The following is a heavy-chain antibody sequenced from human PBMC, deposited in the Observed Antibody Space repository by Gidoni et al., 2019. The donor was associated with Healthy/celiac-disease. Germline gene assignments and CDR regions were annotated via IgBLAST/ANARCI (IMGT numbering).Heavy chain of an antibody. CDR2: IKSKTDGGTT. CDR3: TTAMSPDIVVVPAAMDYYGMDV. J-gene: IGHJ6*02. V-gene: IGHV3-15*01. Sequence: EVQLVESGGGLVKPGGSLRLSCAASGFTFSNAWMSWVRQAPGKGLEWVGRIKSKTDGGTTDYAAPVKGRFTISRDDSKNTLYLQMNSLKTEDTAVYYCTTAMSPDIVVVPAAMDYYGMDVWGQGTTVTVSS. D-gene: IGHD2-2*01. CDR1: GFTFSNAW.